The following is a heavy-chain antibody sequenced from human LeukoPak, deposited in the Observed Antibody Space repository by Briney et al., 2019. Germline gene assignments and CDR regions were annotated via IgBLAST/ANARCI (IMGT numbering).Heavy chain of an antibody. CDR2: ITYSGST. CDR1: GGSITSNSYY. J-gene: IGHJ4*02. D-gene: IGHD2-2*01. Sequence: SETLSLTCTVSGGSITSNSYYWGWIRQPPGKGLEWIGSITYSGSTYYNPSLKRRVTISIDTSKNQFSLKLSSVTAADTAVYYCARERREQLLPPYTRSVTYFDYWGQGTLATVSS. CDR3: ARERREQLLPPYTRSVTYFDY. V-gene: IGHV4-39*07.